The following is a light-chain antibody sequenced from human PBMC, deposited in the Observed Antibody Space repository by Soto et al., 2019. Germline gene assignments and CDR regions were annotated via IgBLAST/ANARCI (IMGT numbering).Light chain of an antibody. CDR1: SSDFDLYKY. CDR2: QVT. CDR3: SSYTSSINYV. J-gene: IGLJ1*01. Sequence: QSVLTQPASVSGSPGQSITISCTGTSSDFDLYKYVSWYQQHPGKAPKLMIYQVTNRPSGVSNRFSGSKSGNTASLTISGLQAEDEADYYCSSYTSSINYVFGTRTKVTVL. V-gene: IGLV2-14*01.